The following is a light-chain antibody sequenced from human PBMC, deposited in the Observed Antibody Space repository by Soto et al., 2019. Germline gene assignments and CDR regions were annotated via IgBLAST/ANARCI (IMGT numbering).Light chain of an antibody. Sequence: DIRMTQSPSTLSASVGDRVTITCRASQSISSWLAWYQQKPGKAPKLLIYKASSLESGVPSRFSGSGSGTEFTLTISRLQPDDFATYYCQQYNSYSYTFGQGTKLEIK. V-gene: IGKV1-5*03. CDR3: QQYNSYSYT. CDR1: QSISSW. J-gene: IGKJ2*01. CDR2: KAS.